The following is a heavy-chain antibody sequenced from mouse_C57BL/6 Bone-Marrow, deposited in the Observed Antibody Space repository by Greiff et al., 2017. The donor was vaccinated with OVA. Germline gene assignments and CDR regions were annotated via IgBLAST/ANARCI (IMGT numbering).Heavy chain of an antibody. Sequence: QVQLKESGAELVRPGASVTLSCKASGYTFTDYEMHWVKQTPVHGLEWIGAIDPETGGTAYNQKFKGKAILTADKSSSTAYMELRSLTSEDSAVYYCTSNNWYFDVWGTGTTVTVSS. J-gene: IGHJ1*03. V-gene: IGHV1-15*01. CDR2: IDPETGGT. CDR1: GYTFTDYE. CDR3: TSNNWYFDV.